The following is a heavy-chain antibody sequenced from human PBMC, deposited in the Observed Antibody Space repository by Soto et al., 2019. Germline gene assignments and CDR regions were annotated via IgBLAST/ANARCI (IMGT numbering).Heavy chain of an antibody. CDR3: ARFRAAGSWYYYGMDV. CDR2: IYPGDSDT. Sequence: GESLKISCKGSGYSFTSYWIGWVRQMPGKGLEWMGIIYPGDSDTRYSPSFQGQVTISADKSISTAYLQWSSLKASDTAMYYCARFRAAGSWYYYGMDVWGQGTTVTVSS. D-gene: IGHD6-13*01. V-gene: IGHV5-51*01. CDR1: GYSFTSYW. J-gene: IGHJ6*02.